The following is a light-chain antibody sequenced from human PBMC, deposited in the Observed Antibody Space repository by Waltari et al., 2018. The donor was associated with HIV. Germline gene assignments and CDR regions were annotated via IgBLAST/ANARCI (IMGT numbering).Light chain of an antibody. CDR3: QQYYSTPLT. Sequence: DIVMTQSPDSLAVSLGARATINCKSSQSVLYSSNNKNYLAWYQQKPGQPPKLLIYWASTREFGVPDRFSGSGSGTDFTLTISSLQAEDVALYYCQQYYSTPLTFGGGTKVEIK. V-gene: IGKV4-1*01. CDR2: WAS. CDR1: QSVLYSSNNKNY. J-gene: IGKJ4*01.